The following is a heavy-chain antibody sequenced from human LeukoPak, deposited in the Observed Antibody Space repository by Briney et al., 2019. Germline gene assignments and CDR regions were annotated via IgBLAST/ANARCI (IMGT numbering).Heavy chain of an antibody. D-gene: IGHD3-10*01. J-gene: IGHJ4*02. CDR1: SGSISSYY. CDR2: VYCSGSA. CDR3: ARHEKLGQFDY. V-gene: IGHV4-59*08. Sequence: PSETLSLTCTVSSGSISSYYWSWIRQPPGKGLEWIGYVYCSGSANYNPSLKSRVTISVDTSKNQFSLKLSSVTAADTAVYYCARHEKLGQFDYWGQGTLVTVSS.